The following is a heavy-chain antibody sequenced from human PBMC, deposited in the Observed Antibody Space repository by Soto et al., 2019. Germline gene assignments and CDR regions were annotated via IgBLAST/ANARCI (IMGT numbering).Heavy chain of an antibody. V-gene: IGHV3-23*01. D-gene: IGHD6-19*01. CDR3: AKEEAYSSGWGSFDY. CDR1: GFTFSSYA. CDR2: ISGSGVST. J-gene: IGHJ4*02. Sequence: EVQLLESGGVLVQPGGSLRLSCAASGFTFSSYAMSWVRQAPGKGLEWVSAISGSGVSTYDADSVKGRFTISRDTSKNTLYLQSDSLRAEDTAVYYCAKEEAYSSGWGSFDYWGQGTLVTVSS.